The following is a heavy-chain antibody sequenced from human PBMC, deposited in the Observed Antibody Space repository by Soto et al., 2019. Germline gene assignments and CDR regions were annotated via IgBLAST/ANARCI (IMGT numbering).Heavy chain of an antibody. D-gene: IGHD4-17*01. Sequence: VQLVESGGGLVKPGGSLRLSCAASGFTFSSYAISWVRQAPGQGLEWMGGIIPIFGTANYAQKFQGRVTITADESTSTAYMELSSLRSEDTAVYYCARVPPLGVYGDYYFDYWGQGTLVTVSS. CDR1: GFTFSSYA. CDR3: ARVPPLGVYGDYYFDY. J-gene: IGHJ4*02. CDR2: IIPIFGTA. V-gene: IGHV1-69*01.